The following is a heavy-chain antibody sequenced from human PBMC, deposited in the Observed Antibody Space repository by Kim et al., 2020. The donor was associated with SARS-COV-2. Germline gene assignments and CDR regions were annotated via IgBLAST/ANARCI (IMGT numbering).Heavy chain of an antibody. CDR3: ARDRSHRYSSGYYEGVLDY. J-gene: IGHJ4*02. D-gene: IGHD3-22*01. V-gene: IGHV4-59*01. Sequence: SRVTITVDTSKNQFSLKLSSVTAADTAVYYCARDRSHRYSSGYYEGVLDYWGQGTLVTVSS.